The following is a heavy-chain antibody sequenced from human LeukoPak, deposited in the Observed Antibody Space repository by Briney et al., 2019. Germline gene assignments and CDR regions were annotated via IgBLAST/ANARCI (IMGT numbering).Heavy chain of an antibody. CDR3: ARFPVVDDALDI. CDR2: IYYSGST. CDR1: GGSISSSSYY. Sequence: PSETLSLTCSVAGGSISSSSYYWGWIRQPPGKGLEWIGSIYYSGSTYYNPSLKSRGTISVDTSKSQFSLKLSSVTAADTAVYYCARFPVVDDALDIWRQGTMVTVSS. V-gene: IGHV4-39*01. D-gene: IGHD4-23*01. J-gene: IGHJ3*02.